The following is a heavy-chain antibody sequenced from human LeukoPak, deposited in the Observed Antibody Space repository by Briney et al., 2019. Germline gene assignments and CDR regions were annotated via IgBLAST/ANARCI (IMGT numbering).Heavy chain of an antibody. D-gene: IGHD6-13*01. CDR2: IYSGGST. J-gene: IGHJ6*03. CDR1: GFTVSSNY. V-gene: IGHV3-53*01. Sequence: GGSLRLSCAASGFTVSSNYMSWVRQGPGKGLEWVSVIYSGGSTYYADSVKGRFTISRDNSKNTLFLQMNSLRAEDTAVYYCARAWSSSWPYYYYYYYMDVWGKGTTVTVSS. CDR3: ARAWSSSWPYYYYYYYMDV.